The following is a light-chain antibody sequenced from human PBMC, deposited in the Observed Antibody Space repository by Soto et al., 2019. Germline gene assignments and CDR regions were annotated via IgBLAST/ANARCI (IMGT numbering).Light chain of an antibody. CDR2: GAS. J-gene: IGKJ1*01. CDR3: QQYGRSPPT. Sequence: EIVLTQSPGTLSLSPGERATLSCRASQSVSSNYLAWYQRKPGQAPRLLIYGASSMATGIPNRFSGSGSRTDFALTITRLEPEDFAVYYCQQYGRSPPTFGQGTKVEIK. CDR1: QSVSSNY. V-gene: IGKV3-20*01.